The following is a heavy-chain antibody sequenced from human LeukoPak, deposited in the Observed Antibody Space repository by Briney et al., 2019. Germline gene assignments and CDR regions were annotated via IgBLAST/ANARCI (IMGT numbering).Heavy chain of an antibody. Sequence: GGSLRLSCAASGFTFSSYNMNWVRQAPGKGLEWVPYISSSSSTIYYADSVKGRFTISRDNAKNSLYLQMNSLRAEDTAVYYCARSAMLDYYYYYMDVWGKGTTVTVSS. D-gene: IGHD5-18*01. CDR2: ISSSSSTI. CDR3: ARSAMLDYYYYYMDV. J-gene: IGHJ6*03. CDR1: GFTFSSYN. V-gene: IGHV3-48*01.